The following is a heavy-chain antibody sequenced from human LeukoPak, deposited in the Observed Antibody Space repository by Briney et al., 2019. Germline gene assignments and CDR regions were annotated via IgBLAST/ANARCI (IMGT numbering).Heavy chain of an antibody. CDR3: AREGVGATKRGAFDY. Sequence: SVKVSCKASGGTFSSYAISWVRQAPGQGLEWMGGIIPIFGTANYAQKFQGRVTITADESTSTAYMELSSLRCEDTAVYYCAREGVGATKRGAFDYWGQGTLVTVSS. CDR2: IIPIFGTA. CDR1: GGTFSSYA. J-gene: IGHJ4*02. V-gene: IGHV1-69*13. D-gene: IGHD1-26*01.